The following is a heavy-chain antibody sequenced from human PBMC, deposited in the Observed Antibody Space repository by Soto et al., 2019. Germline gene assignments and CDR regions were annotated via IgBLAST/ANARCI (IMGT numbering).Heavy chain of an antibody. CDR2: TYYRSTWYS. V-gene: IGHV6-1*01. D-gene: IGHD3-16*02. CDR1: GDIVSSNSAT. CDR3: GRAHLGTDRYTLDPFDP. J-gene: IGHJ5*02. Sequence: QTLSLTCAISGDIVSSNSATWNWIRQSPSRGLEWLGWTYYRSTWYSDYAISVKGRITINPDTSKNQFSLQLNSVTPEDTAVYLCGRAHLGTDRYTLDPFDPLGQGTLVSVSS.